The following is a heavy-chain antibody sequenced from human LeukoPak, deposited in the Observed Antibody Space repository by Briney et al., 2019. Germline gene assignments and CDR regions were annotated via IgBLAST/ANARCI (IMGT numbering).Heavy chain of an antibody. D-gene: IGHD1-26*01. CDR2: IYSGGST. V-gene: IGHV3-53*01. J-gene: IGHJ5*02. CDR1: GFTVSSNY. Sequence: GESLKISCAASGFTVSSNYMSWVRQAREKGLEWVSIIYSGGSTYYADSVKGRFTISRDTSKNTLYLQMNSLRAEDTAVYYCAREVGATRGLDPWGQGTLVTVSS. CDR3: AREVGATRGLDP.